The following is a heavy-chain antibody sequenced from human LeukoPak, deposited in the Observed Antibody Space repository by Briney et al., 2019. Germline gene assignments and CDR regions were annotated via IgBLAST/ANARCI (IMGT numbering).Heavy chain of an antibody. CDR3: ARGSWNSSGWFHYYYYYGMDV. CDR2: IIPIFGTA. D-gene: IGHD6-19*01. CDR1: GGTFSSYA. Sequence: ASVKVSCKASGGTFSSYAISWVRQAPGQGLEWMGGIIPIFGTANYAQKFQGRVTITADESTSTAYMELGSLRSEDTAVYYCARGSWNSSGWFHYYYYYGMDVWGQGTTVTVSS. J-gene: IGHJ6*02. V-gene: IGHV1-69*01.